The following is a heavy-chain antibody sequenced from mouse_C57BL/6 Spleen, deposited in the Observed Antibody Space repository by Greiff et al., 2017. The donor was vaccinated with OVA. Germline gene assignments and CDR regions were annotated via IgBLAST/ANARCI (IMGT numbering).Heavy chain of an antibody. Sequence: EVKLEESGGGLVKPGGSLKLSCAASGFTFSDYGMHWVRQAPEKGLEWVAYISSGSSTIYYADPVKGRFTISRDYAKNTLFLQMTSLRSEDTAMYYCARPRTFYAMDYWGQGTSVTVSS. J-gene: IGHJ4*01. CDR1: GFTFSDYG. CDR2: ISSGSSTI. V-gene: IGHV5-17*01. CDR3: ARPRTFYAMDY.